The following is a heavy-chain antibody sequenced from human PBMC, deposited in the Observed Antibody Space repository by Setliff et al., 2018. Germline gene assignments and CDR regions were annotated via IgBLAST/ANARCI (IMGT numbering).Heavy chain of an antibody. D-gene: IGHD3-16*01. CDR3: ARELRSPYWHLDS. CDR1: GGTFSTYT. V-gene: IGHV1-69*13. Sequence: RASVKVSCKSSGGTFSTYTLSWVRQAPGQGLEWMGGIIPLLETVKYAQKFQGRGTITADESTSTGYMELRSLRSDDTAVYYCARELRSPYWHLDSWGQGTQVTVSS. J-gene: IGHJ5*01. CDR2: IIPLLETV.